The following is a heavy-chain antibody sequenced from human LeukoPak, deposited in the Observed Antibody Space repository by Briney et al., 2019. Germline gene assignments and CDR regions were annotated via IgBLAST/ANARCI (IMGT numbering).Heavy chain of an antibody. J-gene: IGHJ6*02. V-gene: IGHV3-48*04. CDR1: GFTFSIYW. Sequence: GGSLRLSCAVSGFTFSIYWMSWVRQAPGKGLEWVSYISSSGSTIYYADSVKGRFTISRDNAKNSLYLQMNSLRAEDTAVYYCARDSPGGMDVWGQGTTVTVSS. CDR2: ISSSGSTI. CDR3: ARDSPGGMDV.